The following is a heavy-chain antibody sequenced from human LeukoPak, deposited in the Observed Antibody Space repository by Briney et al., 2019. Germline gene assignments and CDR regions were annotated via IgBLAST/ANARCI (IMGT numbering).Heavy chain of an antibody. CDR3: ARDGAPYGDYYYFDY. CDR1: GFDFSNYW. V-gene: IGHV3-7*03. D-gene: IGHD4-17*01. J-gene: IGHJ4*02. CDR2: IKQDGSEK. Sequence: GGSLRLSCAASGFDFSNYWMYWVRQAPGKGLEWVANIKQDGSEKYYVDSVGGRFTISRDNAKNSLSLQMNSLRAEDTAVYNCARDGAPYGDYYYFDYWGQGTLVSVSS.